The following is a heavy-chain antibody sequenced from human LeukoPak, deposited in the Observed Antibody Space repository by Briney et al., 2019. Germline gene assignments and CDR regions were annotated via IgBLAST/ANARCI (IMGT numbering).Heavy chain of an antibody. J-gene: IGHJ6*04. D-gene: IGHD3-10*02. V-gene: IGHV3-48*03. CDR2: ISSSGSTI. CDR3: AELGITMIGGV. Sequence: GGSLRLSYAASGFTFSSYEMNWVRQAPGKGPEWVSYISSSGSTIYYADSVKGRFTISRDNAKNSLYLQMNSLRAEDTAVYYCAELGITMIGGVWGKGTTVTISS. CDR1: GFTFSSYE.